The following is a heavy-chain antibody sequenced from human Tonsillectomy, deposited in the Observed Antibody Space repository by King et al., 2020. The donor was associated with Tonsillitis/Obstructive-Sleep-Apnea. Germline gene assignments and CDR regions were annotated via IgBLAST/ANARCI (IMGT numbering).Heavy chain of an antibody. CDR1: GFTFDDYA. Sequence: VQLVESGGGLVQPGRSLRLSCAASGFTFDDYAMHWVRQAPGKGLEWVSGISWNSGSISYADSVKGRFTISRDNAKNSLYLQMNSLRAEDTALYYCAKGIIAAAGTEHPPDIWGQGTMVTVSS. CDR2: ISWNSGSI. V-gene: IGHV3-9*01. D-gene: IGHD6-13*01. J-gene: IGHJ3*02. CDR3: AKGIIAAAGTEHPPDI.